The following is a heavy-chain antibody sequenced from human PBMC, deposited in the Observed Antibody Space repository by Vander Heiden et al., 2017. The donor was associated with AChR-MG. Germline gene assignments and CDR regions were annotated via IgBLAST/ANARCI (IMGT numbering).Heavy chain of an antibody. V-gene: IGHV1-69*01. CDR3: ARTKTDTHDYIIGWFDP. D-gene: IGHD4-4*01. CDR2: IIPIFGTA. J-gene: IGHJ5*02. Sequence: QGKPVQSGAEVRKPGSSGRVPGRASGATSRSKAISGVRQAPGQGLEWMGGIIPIFGTANYAQKFQGRVTITADESTSTAYMELSSLRSEDTAVYYCARTKTDTHDYIIGWFDPWGQGTLVTVSS. CDR1: GATSRSKA.